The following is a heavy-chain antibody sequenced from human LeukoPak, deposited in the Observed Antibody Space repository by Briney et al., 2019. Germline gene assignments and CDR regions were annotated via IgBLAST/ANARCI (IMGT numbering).Heavy chain of an antibody. CDR3: AKMRGQYYHSYYMDA. CDR2: GGSGGST. Sequence: GGSPRLSCAASGFIFSSYAMSWVRQAPGKGLEWVSYGGSGGSTYYADSVKGRFTVSRDNSKSTLYLQMNSLTAEDTAVYYCAKMRGQYYHSYYMDAWGKGTTVTVSS. J-gene: IGHJ6*03. CDR1: GFIFSSYA. V-gene: IGHV3-23*01.